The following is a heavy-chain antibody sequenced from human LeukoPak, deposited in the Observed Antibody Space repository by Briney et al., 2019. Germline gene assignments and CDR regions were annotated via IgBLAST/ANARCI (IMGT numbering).Heavy chain of an antibody. D-gene: IGHD3-22*01. J-gene: IGHJ3*02. CDR2: IYYSAST. Sequence: SETLSPTFPVPSGSISSYYCSWIRQPPRKRLEWIGYIYYSASTNYNPSLKSRVTISVDTSKNQFSLKLSSVTAADTAVYYCARWWNYYDSSGSPAGGAFDIWGQGTMVTVSS. CDR1: SGSISSYY. CDR3: ARWWNYYDSSGSPAGGAFDI. V-gene: IGHV4-59*01.